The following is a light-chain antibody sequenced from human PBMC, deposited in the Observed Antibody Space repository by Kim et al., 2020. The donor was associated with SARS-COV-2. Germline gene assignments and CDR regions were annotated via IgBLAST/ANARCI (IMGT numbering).Light chain of an antibody. V-gene: IGKV1-5*01. CDR3: QQYNSHWT. CDR1: QSISSW. J-gene: IGKJ1*01. Sequence: DIQMTQSPSTLSASVGDRVTITCRASQSISSWFAWYQQKPGKAPKLLIYDASSLESGVPSRFSGSGSGTEFTLTISSLQPDDFATYYCQQYNSHWTFGQGTKVEIK. CDR2: DAS.